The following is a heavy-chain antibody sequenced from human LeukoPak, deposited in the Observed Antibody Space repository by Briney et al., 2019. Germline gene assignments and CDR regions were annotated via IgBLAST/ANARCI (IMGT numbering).Heavy chain of an antibody. Sequence: GGSLRLSCAASGFTFSSYSMNWVRQAPGKGLEWVSSISSSSSYIYYADSVKGRFTISRDNAKNSLYLQMNSLRAEDTAVYYCANYCSGGSFNGGYWGQGTPVTVSS. J-gene: IGHJ4*02. V-gene: IGHV3-21*01. D-gene: IGHD2-15*01. CDR1: GFTFSSYS. CDR2: ISSSSSYI. CDR3: ANYCSGGSFNGGY.